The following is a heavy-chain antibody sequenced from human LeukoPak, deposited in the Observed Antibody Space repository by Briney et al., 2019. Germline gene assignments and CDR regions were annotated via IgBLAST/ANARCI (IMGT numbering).Heavy chain of an antibody. CDR3: AKEALAGDAFDI. V-gene: IGHV3-66*02. Sequence: GGSLRLSCVVSGFTVSNNHMSWVRQAPGKGLEWVSVIYNDGSTYYVDSVKGRFTISRDNSKNTLYLQMNSLRAEDTAVYYCAKEALAGDAFDIWGQGTMVTVSS. J-gene: IGHJ3*02. CDR2: IYNDGST. D-gene: IGHD2-15*01. CDR1: GFTVSNNH.